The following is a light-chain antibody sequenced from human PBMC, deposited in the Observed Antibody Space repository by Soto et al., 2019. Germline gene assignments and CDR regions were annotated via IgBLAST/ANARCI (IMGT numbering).Light chain of an antibody. CDR3: MQALQTPPYT. V-gene: IGKV2-28*01. CDR1: RSLLHSNGHNY. J-gene: IGKJ2*01. Sequence: EIVMTQSPLSRPVALGESASISCRSSRSLLHSNGHNYLDWYLQKPGQSPQLLIYLGSNRASGVPDRFSGSGSGTDFTLKISRVEAEDVGVYYCMQALQTPPYTFGQGTKVDIK. CDR2: LGS.